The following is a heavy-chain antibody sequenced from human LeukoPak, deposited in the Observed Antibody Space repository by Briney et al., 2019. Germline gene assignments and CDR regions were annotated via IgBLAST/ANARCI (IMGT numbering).Heavy chain of an antibody. D-gene: IGHD4-17*01. CDR3: ARDRDYGDYEPPDY. Sequence: PGGSLRLSCAASGFTFSSYSMNWVRQAPGKGLEWVSSISSSSSYIYYADSVKGRFTISRDNAKSSLYLQMNSLRAEDTAVYYCARDRDYGDYEPPDYWGQGTLVTVSS. V-gene: IGHV3-21*01. CDR1: GFTFSSYS. CDR2: ISSSSSYI. J-gene: IGHJ4*02.